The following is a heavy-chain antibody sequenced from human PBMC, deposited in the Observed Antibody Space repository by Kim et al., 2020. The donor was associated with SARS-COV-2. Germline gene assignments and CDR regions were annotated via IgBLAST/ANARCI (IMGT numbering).Heavy chain of an antibody. CDR3: ARECRAYYDFWSGYYVNGMDV. J-gene: IGHJ6*02. D-gene: IGHD3-3*01. V-gene: IGHV3-7*01. CDR2: IKQDGSEK. CDR1: GFTFSSYW. Sequence: GGSLRLSCAASGFTFSSYWMSWVRQAPGKGLEWVANIKQDGSEKYYVDSVKGRFTISRDNAKNSLYLQMNSLRAEDTAVYYCARECRAYYDFWSGYYVNGMDVWGQGTTVTVSS.